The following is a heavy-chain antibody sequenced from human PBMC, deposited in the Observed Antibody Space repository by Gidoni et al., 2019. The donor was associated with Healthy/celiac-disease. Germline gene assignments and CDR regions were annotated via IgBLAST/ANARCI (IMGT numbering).Heavy chain of an antibody. V-gene: IGHV4-61*02. CDR1: GGSISSGSYY. CDR2: IYTSGST. Sequence: QVQLQESGPGLVKPSQTLSLPCTVSGGSISSGSYYWSWIRQPAGKGLEWIGRIYTSGSTNYNPSLKSRVTISVDTSKNQFSLKLSSVTAADTAVYYCARMVVPAATNYYFDYWGQGTLVTVSS. J-gene: IGHJ4*02. D-gene: IGHD2-2*01. CDR3: ARMVVPAATNYYFDY.